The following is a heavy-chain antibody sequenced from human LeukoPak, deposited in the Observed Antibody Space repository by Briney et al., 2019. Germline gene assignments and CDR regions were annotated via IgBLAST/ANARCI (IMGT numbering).Heavy chain of an antibody. Sequence: ASVKVSCKASGYTFTSYGISWVRQAPGQGLEWMGWISAYNGNTNYAQKLQGGVTMTTDTSTSTAYMELRSLRSDDTAVCYCARFEEDSSGYYQASYYYGMDVWGQGTTVTVSS. D-gene: IGHD3-22*01. V-gene: IGHV1-18*01. CDR1: GYTFTSYG. CDR3: ARFEEDSSGYYQASYYYGMDV. CDR2: ISAYNGNT. J-gene: IGHJ6*02.